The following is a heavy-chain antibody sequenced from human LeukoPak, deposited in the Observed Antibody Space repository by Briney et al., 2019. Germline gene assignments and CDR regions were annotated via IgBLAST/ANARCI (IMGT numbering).Heavy chain of an antibody. V-gene: IGHV3-48*01. CDR3: AKGGSKAVAGPNWFDP. D-gene: IGHD6-19*01. CDR2: ISSSSSTI. CDR1: GFTFSSYS. J-gene: IGHJ5*02. Sequence: GGSLRLSCAASGFTFSSYSMNWVRQAPGKGLEWVSYISSSSSTIYYADSVKGRFTISRDNAKNSLYLQMNSLRAEDTAVYYCAKGGSKAVAGPNWFDPWGQGTLVTVSS.